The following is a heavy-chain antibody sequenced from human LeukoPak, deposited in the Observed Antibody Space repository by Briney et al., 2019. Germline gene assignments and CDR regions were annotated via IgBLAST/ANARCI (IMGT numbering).Heavy chain of an antibody. J-gene: IGHJ5*02. Sequence: ETLSLTCTVSGGSISRGGYYWSWVRQAPGKGLEWVSVIYSGGSTYYADSVKGRFTISRDNSKNTLYLQMNSLRAEDTAVYYCARGLSEGAAAGTDWFDPWGQGTLVTVSS. CDR3: ARGLSEGAAAGTDWFDP. CDR2: IYSGGST. D-gene: IGHD6-13*01. CDR1: GGSISRGGYY. V-gene: IGHV3-53*01.